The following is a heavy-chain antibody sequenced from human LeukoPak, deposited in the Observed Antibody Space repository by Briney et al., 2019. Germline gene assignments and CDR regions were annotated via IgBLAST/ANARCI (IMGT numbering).Heavy chain of an antibody. CDR1: GHTFTSYG. D-gene: IGHD3-16*02. CDR2: ISPYNGNT. V-gene: IGHV1-18*01. Sequence: ASVKVSCKTSGHTFTSYGISWVRQAPGQGLEWIGCISPYNGNTRHAQKVQGRVTMTTDTTTSTAYLEVRSLSSDDTAVYYGAVDKKGYPLGTYWAKGTLVSVFS. J-gene: IGHJ4*02. CDR3: AVDKKGYPLGTY.